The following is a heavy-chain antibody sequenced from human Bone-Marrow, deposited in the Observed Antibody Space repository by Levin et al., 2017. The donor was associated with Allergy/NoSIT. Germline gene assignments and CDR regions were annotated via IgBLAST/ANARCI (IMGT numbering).Heavy chain of an antibody. D-gene: IGHD3-3*01. CDR2: IYYSGSA. V-gene: IGHV4-39*01. CDR3: ARHSGGDFWSGYTIDY. J-gene: IGHJ4*02. Sequence: SETLSLTCTVSGGSISSSSYYWGWIRQPPGKGLEWIGSIYYSGSAFYNPSLKTRVTISVDTSKNHFSLKLSSVTAADTAVYYCARHSGGDFWSGYTIDYWGQGTLVTVSS. CDR1: GGSISSSSYY.